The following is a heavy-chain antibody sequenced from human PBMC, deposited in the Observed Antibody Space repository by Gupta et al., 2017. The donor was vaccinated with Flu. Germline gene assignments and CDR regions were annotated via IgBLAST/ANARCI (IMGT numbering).Heavy chain of an antibody. D-gene: IGHD3-3*01. CDR3: ARDIDPEFSAIFGVVPQLSSYYYGMDV. V-gene: IGHV1-69*08. J-gene: IGHJ6*02. CDR1: GGTFSSYT. Sequence: QVQLVQSGAEVKKPGSSVKVSCKASGGTFSSYTISWVRQAPGQGLEWMGRIIPILGIANYAQKFQGRVTITADKSTSTAYMELSSLRSEDTAVYYCARDIDPEFSAIFGVVPQLSSYYYGMDVWGQGTTVTVSS. CDR2: IIPILGIA.